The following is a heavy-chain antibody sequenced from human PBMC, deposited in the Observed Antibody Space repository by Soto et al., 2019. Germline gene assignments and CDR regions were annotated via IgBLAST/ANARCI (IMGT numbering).Heavy chain of an antibody. CDR2: ITGNGATT. Sequence: PGGSLRLSCAASEFTFSSYAMSWVRQAPGKGLEWVSTITGNGATTYYADSVKGRFTISRDYSKNMLYLQMNTLRAEDTAVYYCAKEPIVAGAYYFDYWGQGTLVTVSS. J-gene: IGHJ4*02. CDR3: AKEPIVAGAYYFDY. V-gene: IGHV3-23*01. CDR1: EFTFSSYA. D-gene: IGHD5-12*01.